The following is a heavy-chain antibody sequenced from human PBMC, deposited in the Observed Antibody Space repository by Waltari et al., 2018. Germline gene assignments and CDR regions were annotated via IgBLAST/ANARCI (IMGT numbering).Heavy chain of an antibody. CDR1: GGSFSGYY. CDR2: INHSGST. Sequence: QVQLQQWGAGLLKPSETLSLTCAVYGGSFSGYYWRWIRQPPGKGLEWIGEINHSGSTNYNPSLKSRVTISVDTSKNQFSLKLSSVTAADTAVYYCRVVRGVKYYYYGMDVWGQGTTVTVSS. V-gene: IGHV4-34*01. CDR3: RVVRGVKYYYYGMDV. D-gene: IGHD3-10*01. J-gene: IGHJ6*02.